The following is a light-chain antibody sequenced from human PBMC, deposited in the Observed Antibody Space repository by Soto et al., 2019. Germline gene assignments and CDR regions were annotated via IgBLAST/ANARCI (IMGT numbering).Light chain of an antibody. CDR3: QQHSNWPPIT. V-gene: IGKV3-11*01. Sequence: EIVLTQSPATLSLSPGKRATLSCRASQSISNDFAWFQQKPGQAPRLLIYDTSNRASGIPARFSGSGSGTDFTLTISSLEPEDFAIYYCQQHSNWPPITFGQGTRLEIK. J-gene: IGKJ5*01. CDR1: QSISND. CDR2: DTS.